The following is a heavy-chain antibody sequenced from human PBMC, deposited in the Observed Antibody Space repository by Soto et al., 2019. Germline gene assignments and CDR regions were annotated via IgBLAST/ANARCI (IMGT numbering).Heavy chain of an antibody. J-gene: IGHJ6*02. CDR3: ARETYYYDSSGYANYGQDV. V-gene: IGHV3-33*01. CDR1: GFTFSSYG. Sequence: GGSLRLSCAASGFTFSSYGMHWVRQAPGKGLEWVAVIWYDGSNKYYADSVKGRFTISRDNSKNTLYLQMNSLRAEDTAVYYCARETYYYDSSGYANYGQDVWGQGTTVTVSS. CDR2: IWYDGSNK. D-gene: IGHD3-22*01.